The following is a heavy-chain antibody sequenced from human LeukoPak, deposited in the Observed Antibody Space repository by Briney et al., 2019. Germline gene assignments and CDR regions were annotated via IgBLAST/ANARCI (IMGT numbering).Heavy chain of an antibody. Sequence: SETLSLTCTVSGGSISSYYWSWIRQPPGKGLEWIGYIYYSGSTNYNPSLKSRVTISVDTSKNQFSLKLSSVTAAGTAVYYCARGRGVPPLYSSGPFWFDPWGQGTLVTVSS. J-gene: IGHJ5*02. CDR2: IYYSGST. CDR1: GGSISSYY. D-gene: IGHD6-19*01. CDR3: ARGRGVPPLYSSGPFWFDP. V-gene: IGHV4-59*01.